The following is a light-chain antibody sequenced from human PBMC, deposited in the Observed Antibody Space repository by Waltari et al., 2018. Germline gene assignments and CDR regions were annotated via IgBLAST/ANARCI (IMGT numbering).Light chain of an antibody. CDR1: QNVRTTY. CDR3: QQYDSLPVT. CDR2: GAS. V-gene: IGKV3-20*01. Sequence: EIGLPHPPGTLPLSPGERAPLSCRASQNVRTTYLAWYQQKPGQAPTLLIYGASSRATGIPDRFSGSGSGTDFTLTISRLEPEDFAVYYCQQYDSLPVTFGGGTKVEIK. J-gene: IGKJ4*01.